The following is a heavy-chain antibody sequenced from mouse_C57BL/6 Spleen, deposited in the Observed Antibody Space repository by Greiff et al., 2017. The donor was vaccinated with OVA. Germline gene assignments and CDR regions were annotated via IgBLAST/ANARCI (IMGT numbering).Heavy chain of an antibody. Sequence: VQLKQSGPELVKPGASVKIPCKASGYTFTDYNMDWVKQSHGKSLEWIGDINPNNGGTIYNQKFKGKATLTVDKSSSTAYMELRSLTSEDTAVYYCARNYYGSRGYFDVWGTGTTVTVSS. CDR1: GYTFTDYN. J-gene: IGHJ1*03. D-gene: IGHD1-1*01. V-gene: IGHV1-18*01. CDR3: ARNYYGSRGYFDV. CDR2: INPNNGGT.